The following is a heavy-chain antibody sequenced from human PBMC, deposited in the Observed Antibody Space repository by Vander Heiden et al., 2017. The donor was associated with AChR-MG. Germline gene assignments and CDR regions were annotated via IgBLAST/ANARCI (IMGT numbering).Heavy chain of an antibody. J-gene: IGHJ4*02. D-gene: IGHD3-3*01. CDR2: ISYDGSNK. Sequence: QVQLVESGGGVVQPGRSLRLSCSASGLTFSSYAMHWVRQAPGKGLGWVAVISYDGSNKYYADSVKGRFTISRDNSKNTLYLQMNSLRAEDTAVYYCARDFGESAFDYWGQGTLVTVSS. CDR1: GLTFSSYA. V-gene: IGHV3-30-3*01. CDR3: ARDFGESAFDY.